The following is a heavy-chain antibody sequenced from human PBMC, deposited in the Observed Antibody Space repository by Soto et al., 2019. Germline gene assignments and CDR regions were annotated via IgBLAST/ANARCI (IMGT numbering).Heavy chain of an antibody. CDR1: GGTFSSYA. CDR2: IIPIFGTA. V-gene: IGHV1-69*13. J-gene: IGHJ6*02. D-gene: IGHD6-13*01. Sequence: SLKVSCKASGGTFSSYAISWVRQAPGQGLEWMGGIIPIFGTANYAQKFQGRVTITADESTSTAYMELSSLRSEDTAVYYCARGRYSSSWLGYYYGMDVWGQGTTVTVSS. CDR3: ARGRYSSSWLGYYYGMDV.